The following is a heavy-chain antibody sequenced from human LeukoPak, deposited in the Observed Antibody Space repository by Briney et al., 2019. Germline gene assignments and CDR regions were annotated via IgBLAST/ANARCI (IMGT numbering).Heavy chain of an antibody. CDR1: GGSISSDGYY. Sequence: PSETLSLTCTVFGGSISSDGYYWSWIRQHPGKGLEWIGYIYDSGSTYYNLSLKSRVTISVDTSENQFSLKLNSVTAADTAVYYCARGTGPSYYFDYWGQGTLVTVSS. J-gene: IGHJ4*02. V-gene: IGHV4-31*03. CDR3: ARGTGPSYYFDY. CDR2: IYDSGST. D-gene: IGHD7-27*01.